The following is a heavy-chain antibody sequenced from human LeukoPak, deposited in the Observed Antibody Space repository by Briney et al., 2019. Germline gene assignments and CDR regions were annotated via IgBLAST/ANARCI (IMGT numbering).Heavy chain of an antibody. V-gene: IGHV3-23*01. CDR1: GFTFSSYD. Sequence: GGSLRLSCAASGFTFSSYDMSWVRQAPGKGLEWVSTISGNGGRTYYVDSVKGRFTISRDNSKNTLYLQMNSLRVEDTAVYYCARGDGFMIRDWGQGTLVTVSS. D-gene: IGHD3-10*01. CDR2: ISGNGGRT. CDR3: ARGDGFMIRD. J-gene: IGHJ4*02.